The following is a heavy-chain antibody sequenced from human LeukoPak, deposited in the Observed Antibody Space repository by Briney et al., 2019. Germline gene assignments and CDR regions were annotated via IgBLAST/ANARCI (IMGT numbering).Heavy chain of an antibody. CDR3: ARDHRTGYYFDY. CDR2: IYSGGST. V-gene: IGHV3-53*01. CDR1: GFTVSSNY. Sequence: HAGGSLRLSCAASGFTVSSNYMSWVRQAPGKGLEWVSVIYSGGSTYYADSVKGRFTISRDNSENTLYLQMNSLRAEDTAVYYCARDHRTGYYFDYWGQGTLVTVSS. D-gene: IGHD1-14*01. J-gene: IGHJ4*02.